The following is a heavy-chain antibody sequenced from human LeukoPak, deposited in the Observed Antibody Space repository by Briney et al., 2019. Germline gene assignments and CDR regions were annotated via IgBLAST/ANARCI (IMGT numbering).Heavy chain of an antibody. CDR1: GYTLTELS. CDR3: ATGDSSGYYYLDY. Sequence: GASVKDSCKVSGYTLTELSMHWVRQAPGKGREWMGGFDPEDGETIYAQKFQGRVTMTEDTSTDTAYMELSSLRSEDTAVYYCATGDSSGYYYLDYWGQGTLVTVSS. V-gene: IGHV1-24*01. D-gene: IGHD3-22*01. CDR2: FDPEDGET. J-gene: IGHJ4*02.